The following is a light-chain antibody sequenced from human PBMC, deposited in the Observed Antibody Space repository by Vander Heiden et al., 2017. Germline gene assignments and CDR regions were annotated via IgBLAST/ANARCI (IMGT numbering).Light chain of an antibody. CDR3: SSYTSSGTVM. CDR1: SSNVDAYKY. Sequence: SPLPPPASVSVSPGLSITISCTGSSSNVDAYKYVSWYQQYPGKAPKLMIYGVNNRPSGVSNSFSGSKSGNTASLTISGLQTEDEADYYCSSYTSSGTVMFGGGTKVTVL. J-gene: IGLJ3*02. CDR2: GVN. V-gene: IGLV2-14*03.